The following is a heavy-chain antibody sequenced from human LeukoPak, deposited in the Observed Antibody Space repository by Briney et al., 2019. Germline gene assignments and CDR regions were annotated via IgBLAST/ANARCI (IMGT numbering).Heavy chain of an antibody. V-gene: IGHV4-61*08. D-gene: IGHD3-10*01. CDR1: GASISSGGYH. J-gene: IGHJ4*01. CDR3: ARTALLWFGEQDYFDY. Sequence: SETLSLTCTASGASISSGGYHRSWIRQHPEKGLEWTGHIYYSGSTNYNPSLKSRVTISVDTSKNQFSLKLSSVTAADTAVYYCARTALLWFGEQDYFDYWGXXXXXTVXX. CDR2: IYYSGST.